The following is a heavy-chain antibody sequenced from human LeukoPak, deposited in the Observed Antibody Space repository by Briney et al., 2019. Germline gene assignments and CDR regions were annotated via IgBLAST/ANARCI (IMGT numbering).Heavy chain of an antibody. Sequence: SETLSLTCAVSGDSIGRGSYYWGWIRQPAGKAPEWIGRIFNTGSTSYNPSLKSRVTISVDTPKNQFSLNLRSVTAADTAVYYCARDICGYNYGCFDSWGQGTLVTVSS. J-gene: IGHJ4*02. CDR2: IFNTGST. V-gene: IGHV4-61*02. CDR3: ARDICGYNYGCFDS. D-gene: IGHD5-18*01. CDR1: GDSIGRGSYY.